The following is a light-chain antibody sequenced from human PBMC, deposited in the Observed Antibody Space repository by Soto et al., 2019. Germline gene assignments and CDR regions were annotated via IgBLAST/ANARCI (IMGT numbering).Light chain of an antibody. J-gene: IGKJ2*01. CDR1: QSVSSN. CDR2: GAS. V-gene: IGKV3-15*01. CDR3: QQYNNWPPYT. Sequence: EIVMTQSPATLSVSPGERATLSCRASQSVSSNLAWYQQKPGQAPRLLNYGASTRATGIPARFSGSGSGTEFTLTISSLQSEDFAVYYCQQYNNWPPYTFGQGTKVDIK.